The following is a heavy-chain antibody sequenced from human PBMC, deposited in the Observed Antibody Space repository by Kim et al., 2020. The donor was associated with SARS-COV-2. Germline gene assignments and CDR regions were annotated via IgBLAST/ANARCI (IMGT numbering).Heavy chain of an antibody. CDR2: IRSKAYGGTT. D-gene: IGHD3-10*01. J-gene: IGHJ4*02. V-gene: IGHV3-49*04. CDR1: GFTFGDYP. Sequence: GGSLRLSCTASGFTFGDYPLSWVRQAPGKGLEWLGFIRSKAYGGTTEYAASVKGRFTISRDDSKTIAFLQMNSLKIEDTAVYYCTRGKRWVRGAMFYFDYWGQGTLVTVSS. CDR3: TRGKRWVRGAMFYFDY.